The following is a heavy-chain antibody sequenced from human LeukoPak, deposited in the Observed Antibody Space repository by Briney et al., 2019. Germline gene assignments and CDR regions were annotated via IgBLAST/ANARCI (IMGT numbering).Heavy chain of an antibody. Sequence: GGSLRLSCAASGFTVSSNYMSWVRQAPGKGLEWVSVIYSGGSTYYADSVKGRFTISRDNSKNTLYLQMNSLRAGDTAVYYCAREARYYDSSGYYYPDYWGQGTLVTVSS. CDR2: IYSGGST. CDR3: AREARYYDSSGYYYPDY. CDR1: GFTVSSNY. J-gene: IGHJ4*02. D-gene: IGHD3-22*01. V-gene: IGHV3-53*01.